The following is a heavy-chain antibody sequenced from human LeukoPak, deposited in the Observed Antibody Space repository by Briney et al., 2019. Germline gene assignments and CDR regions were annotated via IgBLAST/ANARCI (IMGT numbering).Heavy chain of an antibody. J-gene: IGHJ4*02. V-gene: IGHV3-30*02. Sequence: GESLRLSCAASGFTFRNYGMHWVRLAPGKGLEWVASIRYDGSIKYYVDSVKGRLTVSRDNSKNTLYLQMNSLRAEDTAVYYCAKDVNVGGDYFDYWGQGTLVTVSS. D-gene: IGHD3-10*01. CDR1: GFTFRNYG. CDR2: IRYDGSIK. CDR3: AKDVNVGGDYFDY.